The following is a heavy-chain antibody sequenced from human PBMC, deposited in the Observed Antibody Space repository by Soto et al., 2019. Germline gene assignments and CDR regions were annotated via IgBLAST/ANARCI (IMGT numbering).Heavy chain of an antibody. CDR2: IYATGTT. V-gene: IGHV4-4*07. J-gene: IGHJ5*02. Sequence: LSLTCTVSGASISGFYWSWIRKSAGKGLEWIGRIYATGTTDYNPSLKSRVMMSVDTSKKQLSLKLRSVTAADTAVYYCVRDGTKTLRDWFDPWGQGISVTVSS. CDR3: VRDGTKTLRDWFDP. D-gene: IGHD1-1*01. CDR1: GASISGFY.